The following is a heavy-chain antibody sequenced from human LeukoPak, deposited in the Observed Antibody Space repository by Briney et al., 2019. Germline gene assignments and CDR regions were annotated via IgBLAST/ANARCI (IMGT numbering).Heavy chain of an antibody. CDR2: IIPIFGTA. Sequence: SVKVSCKASGGTFSSYAISWVRQAPGQGLEWMGGIIPIFGTANYAQKFQGRVTITTDESTSTAYMELGNLTSDDTAVYYCARDLYSSSSGGDYWGQGTLVTVSS. D-gene: IGHD6-6*01. CDR3: ARDLYSSSSGGDY. V-gene: IGHV1-69*05. J-gene: IGHJ4*02. CDR1: GGTFSSYA.